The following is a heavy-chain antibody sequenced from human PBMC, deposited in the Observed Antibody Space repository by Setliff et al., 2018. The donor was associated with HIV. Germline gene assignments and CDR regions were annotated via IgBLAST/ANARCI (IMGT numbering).Heavy chain of an antibody. CDR2: ISYSGGS. CDR3: ARLNVEMFVVMAATPGWFGP. V-gene: IGHV4-31*03. Sequence: SETLSLTCTVSGGSISSDAYYWSWIRQHPEKGLEWVGYISYSGGSYYNPSLKSRISISMDTSKNQFSLKLKSVTAADTAVYYCARLNVEMFVVMAATPGWFGPWGQGILVTVSS. J-gene: IGHJ5*02. CDR1: GGSISSDAYY. D-gene: IGHD2-15*01.